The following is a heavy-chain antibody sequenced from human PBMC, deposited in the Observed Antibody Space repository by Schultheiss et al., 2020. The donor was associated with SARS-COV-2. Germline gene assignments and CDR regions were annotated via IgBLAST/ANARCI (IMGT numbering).Heavy chain of an antibody. CDR3: ARRIAARLDYYYGMDV. J-gene: IGHJ6*02. Sequence: GGSLRLSCAASGFTVSSNYMSWVRQAPGKGLEWVSVIYSGGSTYYADSVKGRFTISRDNSKNTLYLQMNSLRAEDTAVYYCARRIAARLDYYYGMDVWGQGTTVTVSS. CDR1: GFTVSSNY. V-gene: IGHV3-53*05. D-gene: IGHD6-6*01. CDR2: IYSGGST.